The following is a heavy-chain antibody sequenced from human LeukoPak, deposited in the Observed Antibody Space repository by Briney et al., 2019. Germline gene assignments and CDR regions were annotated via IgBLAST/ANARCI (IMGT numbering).Heavy chain of an antibody. Sequence: SETLSLTCAVSGGSISNSNWWSWVRQPPGKGLEWIGEIYHSGSTNYNPSLKSRVTISVDKSNNQFSLKLSSVTAADTAVYYCARWDGGSYYFDYWGQGTLVTVSS. V-gene: IGHV4-4*02. CDR1: GGSISNSNW. CDR2: IYHSGST. CDR3: ARWDGGSYYFDY. D-gene: IGHD2-15*01. J-gene: IGHJ4*02.